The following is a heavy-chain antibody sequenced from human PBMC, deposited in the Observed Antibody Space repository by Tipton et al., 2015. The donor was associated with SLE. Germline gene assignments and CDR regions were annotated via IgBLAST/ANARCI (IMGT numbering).Heavy chain of an antibody. Sequence: TLSLTCAVYGGSFSGYYWSWIRQPPGKGLEWIGNVYNSESTNYNPSLKSRVTISVDTSKNQFSLKLSSVTAADTAVYYCAREGSGWYFDYWGQGTLVTVSS. CDR3: AREGSGWYFDY. CDR2: VYNSEST. V-gene: IGHV4-34*01. D-gene: IGHD6-19*01. CDR1: GGSFSGYY. J-gene: IGHJ4*02.